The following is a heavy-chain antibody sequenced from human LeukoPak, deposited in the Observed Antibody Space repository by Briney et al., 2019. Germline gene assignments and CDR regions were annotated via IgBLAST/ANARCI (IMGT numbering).Heavy chain of an antibody. Sequence: PSETLSLTCTVSGGSLRSYYRGWVRQPPGKGLEWNGYIYDRGSTNYNPSRKIRVTVSVDTSKYQRPLKLSSLTAADTVGYYFARSHDVTGYTFHYGGQGTLDTVPS. V-gene: IGHV4-59*08. CDR3: ARSHDVTGYTFHY. D-gene: IGHD3-9*01. CDR1: GGSLRSYY. J-gene: IGHJ4*02. CDR2: IYDRGST.